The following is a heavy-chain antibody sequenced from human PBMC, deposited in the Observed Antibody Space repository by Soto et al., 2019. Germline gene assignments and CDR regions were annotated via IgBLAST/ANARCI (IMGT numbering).Heavy chain of an antibody. CDR2: IYYSGST. D-gene: IGHD6-19*01. V-gene: IGHV4-39*01. J-gene: IGHJ4*02. Sequence: SETLSLTCTVSGGSISSSSYYCGWIRQPPGKGLEWIGNIYYSGSTYYNPSLKSRVTISVDTSKNQFSLKLSSVTAADTAVYYCARRGSGGIAVAGTSFDYWGQGTLVTVSS. CDR1: GGSISSSSYY. CDR3: ARRGSGGIAVAGTSFDY.